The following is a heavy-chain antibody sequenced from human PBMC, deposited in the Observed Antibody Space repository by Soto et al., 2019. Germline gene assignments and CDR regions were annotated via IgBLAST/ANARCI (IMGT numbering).Heavy chain of an antibody. CDR2: IYPGDSDI. CDR1: GYKFSNYW. V-gene: IGHV5-51*01. CDR3: ARSESLFSYGSDVFDV. Sequence: GESLKISCQASGYKFSNYWIGWVRQMPGKGLEWMGIIYPGDSDIRYSPSFQGQVTFSADKFISTAYLQWSGLRASDTAMYYCARSESLFSYGSDVFDVWGQGTMVTVSS. J-gene: IGHJ3*01. D-gene: IGHD3-16*01.